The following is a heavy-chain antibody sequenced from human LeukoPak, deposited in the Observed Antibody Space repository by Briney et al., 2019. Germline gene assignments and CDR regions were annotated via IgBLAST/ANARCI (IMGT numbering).Heavy chain of an antibody. CDR3: ASYYYGSESPYYLAY. D-gene: IGHD3-10*01. CDR1: GGSISSYY. CDR2: IYYSGST. J-gene: IGHJ4*02. Sequence: SETLSLTCTVSGGSISSYYWSWIRQPPGKGLEWIGYIYYSGSTNYNPSLKSRVTISVDTSKNQFSLKLSSVTAADTAVYYCASYYYGSESPYYLAYWGQGTLVIVSS. V-gene: IGHV4-59*01.